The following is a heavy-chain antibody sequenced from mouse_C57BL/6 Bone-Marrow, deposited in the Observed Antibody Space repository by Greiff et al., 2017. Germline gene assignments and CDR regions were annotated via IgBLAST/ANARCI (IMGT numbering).Heavy chain of an antibody. CDR1: GYTFTDYY. CDR3: ARSIYYGSSYDY. Sequence: EVQLQQSGPVLVKPGASVKMSCKASGYTFTDYYMNWVKPSHGKSLEWIGVINPYNGGTSYNQKFKGKATLTVDKSTSTAYMEINSLTSEDSAVYYCARSIYYGSSYDYWGQGTTLTVSS. D-gene: IGHD1-1*01. J-gene: IGHJ2*01. V-gene: IGHV1-19*01. CDR2: INPYNGGT.